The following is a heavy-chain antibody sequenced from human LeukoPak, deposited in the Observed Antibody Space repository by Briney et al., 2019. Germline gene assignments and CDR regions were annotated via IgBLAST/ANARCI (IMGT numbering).Heavy chain of an antibody. CDR1: GGFISSYY. J-gene: IGHJ2*01. CDR3: ARRVVVPAAIYFDL. D-gene: IGHD2-2*01. V-gene: IGHV4-4*09. Sequence: SETLSLTCTVSGGFISSYYWNWIRQPPGKGLEWIGYIYTSGSTNYNPSLKSQVTMSVDTSKNQLSLKLSSVTAADTAVYYCARRVVVPAAIYFDLWGRGTLVTVSS. CDR2: IYTSGST.